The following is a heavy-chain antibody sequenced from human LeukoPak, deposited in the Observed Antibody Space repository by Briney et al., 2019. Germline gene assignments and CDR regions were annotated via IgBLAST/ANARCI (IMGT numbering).Heavy chain of an antibody. D-gene: IGHD1-1*01. Sequence: PSETLSLTCSVSGDSISLSFYYWGWIRQPPGKALEWIGSVYYSGTTSYNPSLKSRVTISVDTSKNQFSLKLSSVTAADTAVYYCARDRLQLQSWGQGTLVTVSS. J-gene: IGHJ5*02. CDR3: ARDRLQLQS. V-gene: IGHV4-39*07. CDR2: VYYSGTT. CDR1: GDSISLSFYY.